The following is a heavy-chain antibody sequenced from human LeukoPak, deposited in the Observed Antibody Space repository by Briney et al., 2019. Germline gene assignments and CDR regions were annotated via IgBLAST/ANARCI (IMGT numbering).Heavy chain of an antibody. CDR2: INHSGST. CDR1: GGSLSGYY. J-gene: IGHJ5*02. V-gene: IGHV4-34*01. CDR3: ARRRMSSSLRDP. Sequence: SETLSLTCAVYGGSLSGYYWSWIRQPPGKGLEWIGEINHSGSTNYNPSLKSRVTISVDTSKNQFSLKLTSVTAADTAVYYCARRRMSSSLRDPWGQGTLVTVSS. D-gene: IGHD6-6*01.